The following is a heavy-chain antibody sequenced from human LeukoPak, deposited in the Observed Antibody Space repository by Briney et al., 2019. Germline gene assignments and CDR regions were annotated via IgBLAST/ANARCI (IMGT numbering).Heavy chain of an antibody. Sequence: SETLSLTCSVPGGSISSYYWSWIRRPAGKGLEWIGRIYSSGTITYNPSLQSRVTMSVDTSKNEFSLKMSSVTAADTAVYYCARASLWFGELGFDPWGQGTLVTVSS. CDR3: ARASLWFGELGFDP. J-gene: IGHJ5*02. CDR2: IYSSGTI. D-gene: IGHD3-10*01. V-gene: IGHV4-4*07. CDR1: GGSISSYY.